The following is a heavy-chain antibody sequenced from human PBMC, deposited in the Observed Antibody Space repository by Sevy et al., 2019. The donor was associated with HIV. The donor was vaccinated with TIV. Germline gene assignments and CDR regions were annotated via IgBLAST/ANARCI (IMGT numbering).Heavy chain of an antibody. CDR1: RFTFSTYA. D-gene: IGHD5-18*01. Sequence: GGSLRLSCAASRFTFSTYAMHWVRQAPGKGLEWVSVISYDGNIKYYADSGKGRFTISRDDSKNTLYLQMNSLRAEDTAVYYCARDGGAYTYGTGKYWGQGTLVTVSS. J-gene: IGHJ4*02. CDR3: ARDGGAYTYGTGKY. V-gene: IGHV3-30-3*01. CDR2: ISYDGNIK.